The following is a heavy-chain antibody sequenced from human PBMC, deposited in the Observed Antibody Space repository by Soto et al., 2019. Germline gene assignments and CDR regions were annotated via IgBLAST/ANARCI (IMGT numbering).Heavy chain of an antibody. J-gene: IGHJ1*01. CDR2: IYPGDSDT. D-gene: IGHD6-13*01. V-gene: IGHV5-51*01. CDR1: GYKFSSDW. Sequence: GESLKISCKGSGYKFSSDWIGWVRQMPGKSLDWMGIIYPGDSDTRYSPSFQGQVTISADKSISTAYLQWSNLKASDSAIYYCARVGTTWCGYFHHWGQGTLVTVSS. CDR3: ARVGTTWCGYFHH.